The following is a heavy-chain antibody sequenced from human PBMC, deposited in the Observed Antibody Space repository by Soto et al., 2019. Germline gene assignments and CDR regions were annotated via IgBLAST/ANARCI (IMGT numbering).Heavy chain of an antibody. CDR2: INPSGGST. CDR1: GYTFTSYY. CDR3: ARRYDFWSGYRKGYYFDY. D-gene: IGHD3-3*01. J-gene: IGHJ4*02. V-gene: IGHV1-46*01. Sequence: ASVKVSCKASGYTFTSYYMHWVRQAPGQGLEWMGIINPSGGSTSYAQKFQGRVTMTRDTSTSTVYMELSSLRSEDTAVFYCARRYDFWSGYRKGYYFDYWGQGTLVTVSS.